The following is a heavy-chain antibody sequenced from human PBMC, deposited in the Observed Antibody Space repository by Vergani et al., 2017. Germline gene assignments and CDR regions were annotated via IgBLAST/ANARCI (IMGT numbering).Heavy chain of an antibody. D-gene: IGHD3-9*01. CDR3: ASHYSFLTGYYFDGPEDAFDI. J-gene: IGHJ3*02. V-gene: IGHV1-69*02. CDR1: GGTFSSYT. CDR2: IIPILGIA. Sequence: QVQLVQSGAEVKKPGSSVKVSCKASGGTFSSYTISWVRQAPGQGLEWMGRIIPILGIANYAQKFQGRVTITADKSTSTAYMELSSLRSEDTAVYYCASHYSFLTGYYFDGPEDAFDIWGQGTMVTVSS.